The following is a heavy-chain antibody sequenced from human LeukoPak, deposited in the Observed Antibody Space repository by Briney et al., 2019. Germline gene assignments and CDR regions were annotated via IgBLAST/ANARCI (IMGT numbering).Heavy chain of an antibody. CDR1: GFTVSSNF. J-gene: IGHJ4*02. V-gene: IGHV3-66*01. CDR3: ALGQVTDY. Sequence: GGSLRLSCAASGFTVSSNFMSWVRQAPGKGLEWVSVIYSGGSTYYADSVKGRFTISRDSSKNTLYLQMNSLRVEDTAVYYCALGQVTDYWGQGTLVTVSS. D-gene: IGHD5-18*01. CDR2: IYSGGST.